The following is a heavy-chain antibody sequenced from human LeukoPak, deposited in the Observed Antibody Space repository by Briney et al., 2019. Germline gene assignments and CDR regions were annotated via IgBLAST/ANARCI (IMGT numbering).Heavy chain of an antibody. CDR3: AKDPISSPAPVFDY. Sequence: PGGSLRLSCTASGFTFGDYAMSWFRQAPGKGLEWVGFIRSKAYGGTTEYAASVKGRFTISRDDSKNTLYLQMNSLRAEDTAVYYCAKDPISSPAPVFDYWGQGTLVTVSS. D-gene: IGHD3-3*02. CDR1: GFTFGDYA. V-gene: IGHV3-49*03. J-gene: IGHJ4*02. CDR2: IRSKAYGGTT.